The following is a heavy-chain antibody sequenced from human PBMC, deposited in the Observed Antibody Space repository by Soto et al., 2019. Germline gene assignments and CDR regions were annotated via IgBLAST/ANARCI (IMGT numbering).Heavy chain of an antibody. CDR2: ISGSGDSA. V-gene: IGHV3-23*01. CDR3: VREDSRPYSRGSFDF. Sequence: GGSLRLSCTASEFTFSNYAMNWVRQAPGKGLEWVSLISGSGDSAYYADSVQGRFTTSRDNSKNTLDLQMNSLRPEDTAIYYCVREDSRPYSRGSFDFWGRGTMVTVSS. J-gene: IGHJ3*01. D-gene: IGHD2-21*01. CDR1: EFTFSNYA.